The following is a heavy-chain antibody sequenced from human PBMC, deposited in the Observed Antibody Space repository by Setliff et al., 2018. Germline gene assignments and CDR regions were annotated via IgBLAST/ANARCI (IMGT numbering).Heavy chain of an antibody. D-gene: IGHD3-10*01. Sequence: PSETLSLTCSVSGGSISNYYWSWIRQPPGKGLEWIGYIDTSGRTNYNPSLKSRVSISKDTSKYQLSLNLSFVTAADTAVYYCARSLGSGSYCGSRPFHSDYWGQGIQVTVSS. CDR1: GGSISNYY. CDR3: ARSLGSGSYCGSRPFHSDY. V-gene: IGHV4-4*08. CDR2: IDTSGRT. J-gene: IGHJ4*02.